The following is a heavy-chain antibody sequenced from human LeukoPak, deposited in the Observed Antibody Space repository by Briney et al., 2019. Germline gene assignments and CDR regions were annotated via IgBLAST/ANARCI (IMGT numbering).Heavy chain of an antibody. J-gene: IGHJ4*02. D-gene: IGHD3-22*01. CDR1: GFTFSSYG. CDR3: AKDRWRYYYDSSGYETPPDY. CDR2: ISYDGSNK. Sequence: GGSLRLSCAASGFTFSSYGMHWVRQAPGKGLEWVAVISYDGSNKYYADSVKGRFTISRDNSKNTLYLQMNSLRAEDTAVYYCAKDRWRYYYDSSGYETPPDYWGQGTLVTVSS. V-gene: IGHV3-30*18.